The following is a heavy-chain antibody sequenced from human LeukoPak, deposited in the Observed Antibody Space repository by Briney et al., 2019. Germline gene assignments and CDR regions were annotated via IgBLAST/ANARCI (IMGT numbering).Heavy chain of an antibody. V-gene: IGHV3-48*02. Sequence: PGGSLRLSCAASGFTFSSYSMNWVRQAPGKGLEWVSYISSSSSTIYYADSVKGRFTISRDNAKNSLYLQMNSLRDEDTAVYYCARDLLKMLIAGATHDAFDIWGQGTMVTVSS. CDR2: ISSSSSTI. CDR3: ARDLLKMLIAGATHDAFDI. J-gene: IGHJ3*02. CDR1: GFTFSSYS. D-gene: IGHD1-26*01.